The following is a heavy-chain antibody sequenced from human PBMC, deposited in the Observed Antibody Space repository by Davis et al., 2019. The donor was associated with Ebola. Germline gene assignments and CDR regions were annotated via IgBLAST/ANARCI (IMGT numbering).Heavy chain of an antibody. CDR1: GLTFSRHS. J-gene: IGHJ6*02. Sequence: GESLKISCAASGLTFSRHSLTWVRQAPGKGLEWVSCISGSGGTTEYADSAKGRFTISRDNAKNTVYLQMNSLRAEDTAVYYCARDPTRTYYDFWSGSSDYYYGMDVWGQGTTVTVSS. D-gene: IGHD3-3*01. V-gene: IGHV3-23*01. CDR2: ISGSGGTT. CDR3: ARDPTRTYYDFWSGSSDYYYGMDV.